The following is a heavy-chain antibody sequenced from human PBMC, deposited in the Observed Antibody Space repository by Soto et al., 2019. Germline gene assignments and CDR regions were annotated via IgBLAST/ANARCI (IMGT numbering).Heavy chain of an antibody. CDR3: ARDPPPPDY. Sequence: QVQLVQSGAEVKKPGASVKVSCKASGYTFASYAISWMRQAPGQGLEWMGWISAYNGNTNYAQKVQRRVTMTTDTSTSTAYMQLRSLRSHDTAVYYCARDPPPPDYWGQGTLVTVSS. CDR2: ISAYNGNT. J-gene: IGHJ4*02. V-gene: IGHV1-18*01. CDR1: GYTFASYA.